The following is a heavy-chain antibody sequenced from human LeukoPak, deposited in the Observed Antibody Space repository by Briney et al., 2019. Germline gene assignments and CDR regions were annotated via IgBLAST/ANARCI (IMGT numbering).Heavy chain of an antibody. CDR2: INPNSGGT. CDR1: GYTLTGYY. Sequence: GASVKVSCKASGYTLTGYYMHWVRQAPGQGLEWMGWINPNSGGTNYAQKFQGWVTMTRDTSISTAYMELSRLRSDDTAVYYCARGDYYDSSGYYYGLDYWGQGTLVTVSS. CDR3: ARGDYYDSSGYYYGLDY. V-gene: IGHV1-2*04. J-gene: IGHJ4*02. D-gene: IGHD3-22*01.